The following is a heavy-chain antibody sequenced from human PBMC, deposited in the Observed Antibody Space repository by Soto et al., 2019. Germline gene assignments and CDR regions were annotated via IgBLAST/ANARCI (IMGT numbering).Heavy chain of an antibody. Sequence: EVQLVESGGGLVQPGGSLRLSCAASGFTFNSYSMNWVRQAPGKGLEWVSYISSSSSTIYYADSVKGRFTISRDNAKNSLYLQMNSLRDEETAVYYFARYGYYGSGILLWGQGTLVTVSS. V-gene: IGHV3-48*02. CDR3: ARYGYYGSGILL. D-gene: IGHD3-10*01. CDR1: GFTFNSYS. CDR2: ISSSSSTI. J-gene: IGHJ4*02.